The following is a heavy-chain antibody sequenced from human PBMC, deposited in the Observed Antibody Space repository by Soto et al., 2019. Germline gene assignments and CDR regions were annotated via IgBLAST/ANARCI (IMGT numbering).Heavy chain of an antibody. CDR1: GYTFTSYA. CDR2: INAGNGNT. CDR3: ARNYDYVWGSYPTLYFDY. V-gene: IGHV1-3*01. D-gene: IGHD3-16*01. J-gene: IGHJ4*02. Sequence: GASVKVSCKASGYTFTSYAMHWVRQAPGQRLEWMGWINAGNGNTKYSQKFQGRVTITRDTSASTAYMELSSLRSEDTAVYYCARNYDYVWGSYPTLYFDYWGQGTLVTVSS.